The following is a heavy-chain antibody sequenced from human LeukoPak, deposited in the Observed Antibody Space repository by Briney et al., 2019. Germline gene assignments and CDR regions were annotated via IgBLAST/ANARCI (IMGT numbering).Heavy chain of an antibody. V-gene: IGHV4-34*01. CDR3: ARGVLTVDPSDAFDI. CDR1: GGSFSSYY. D-gene: IGHD4/OR15-4a*01. J-gene: IGHJ3*02. Sequence: SETLSLTCAVYGGSFSSYYWSWIRQPPGKGLEWIGEISHSGSTNYNPSLKSRVTISVDTSKKQFSLKLTSVTVADTAVYYCARGVLTVDPSDAFDIWGQGTMVTVSS. CDR2: ISHSGST.